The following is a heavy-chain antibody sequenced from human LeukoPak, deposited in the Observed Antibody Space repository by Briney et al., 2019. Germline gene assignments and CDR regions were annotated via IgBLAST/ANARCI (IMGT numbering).Heavy chain of an antibody. V-gene: IGHV1-18*01. J-gene: IGHJ4*02. Sequence: ASVKVSFKSSGYTFTSYGISWVRQAPGQGLEWMGWISAYNGNTNYAQKLHGRVTMTTDTSTSTAYMERRSLRSDDTAVYSCAREGGATQLDYWGQGTLVTVSS. CDR1: GYTFTSYG. D-gene: IGHD1-26*01. CDR2: ISAYNGNT. CDR3: AREGGATQLDY.